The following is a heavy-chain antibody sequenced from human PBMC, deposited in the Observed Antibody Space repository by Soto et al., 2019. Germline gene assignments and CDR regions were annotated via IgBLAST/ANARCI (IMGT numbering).Heavy chain of an antibody. J-gene: IGHJ6*02. D-gene: IGHD6-13*01. Sequence: ASVKVSCKASGYTFTGYYMHWVRQAPGQGLEWMGWINPNSGGTNYAQKFQGWVTMTRDTSISTAYMELSRLRSDDTAVYYCASSIAAAGTYYYYYGMDVWGHGTTVTVSS. CDR3: ASSIAAAGTYYYYYGMDV. CDR2: INPNSGGT. CDR1: GYTFTGYY. V-gene: IGHV1-2*04.